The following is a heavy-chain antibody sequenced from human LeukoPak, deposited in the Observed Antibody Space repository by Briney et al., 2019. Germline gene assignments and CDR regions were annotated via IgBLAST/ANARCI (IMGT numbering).Heavy chain of an antibody. CDR1: GFTFSFYW. CDR2: INNDGRST. J-gene: IGHJ4*02. D-gene: IGHD3-10*01. CDR3: ARDRHYGSGSYDY. V-gene: IGHV3-74*01. Sequence: PGGSLRLSCASSGFTFSFYWMHWVRQAPGKGLVWVSRINNDGRSTSYAGSVKGRFTISRDNAKNTLYLQMNSLRAEDTAVYYCARDRHYGSGSYDYWGQGTLVTVSS.